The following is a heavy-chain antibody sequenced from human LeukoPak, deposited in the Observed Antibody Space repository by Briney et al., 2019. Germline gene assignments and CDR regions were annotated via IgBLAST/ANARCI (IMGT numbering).Heavy chain of an antibody. V-gene: IGHV1-2*02. J-gene: IGHJ4*02. Sequence: GASVKVSCKASGYTFTGYYMHWVRQAPGQGLEWMGWINPNSGGTNYAQKFQGRVTMTRDTSISTAYMELGRLRSDDTAVYYGARALGAVAGFEGGYWGQGTLVTVSS. CDR2: INPNSGGT. CDR3: ARALGAVAGFEGGY. D-gene: IGHD6-19*01. CDR1: GYTFTGYY.